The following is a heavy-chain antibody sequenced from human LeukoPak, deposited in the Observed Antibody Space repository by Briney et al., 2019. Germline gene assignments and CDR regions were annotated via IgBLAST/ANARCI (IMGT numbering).Heavy chain of an antibody. V-gene: IGHV3-64*01. Sequence: GGSLRLSCAASGFTFSSYAMHWVRQAPGKGLEYVSAISSNGGSTYYANSVKGRFTISRDNSKNTLYLQMNSLRAEDTAVYYCAKGGINYDFWSAQGAFDIWGQGTMVTVSS. CDR3: AKGGINYDFWSAQGAFDI. J-gene: IGHJ3*02. D-gene: IGHD3-3*01. CDR2: ISSNGGST. CDR1: GFTFSSYA.